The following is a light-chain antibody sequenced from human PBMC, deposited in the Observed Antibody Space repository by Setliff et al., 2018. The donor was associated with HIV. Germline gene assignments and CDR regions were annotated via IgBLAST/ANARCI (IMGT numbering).Light chain of an antibody. V-gene: IGLV2-14*03. CDR3: SSYTSSSTLV. Sequence: SALTQPASVSGSPGQSITISCTGTSSDVGGYNYVSWYQQHPGKVPKLMIYDVTNRPSGVSNRFSGSKSGNTASLTISGLHAEDEADYYCSSYTSSSTLVFGGGTKVTVL. J-gene: IGLJ3*02. CDR2: DVT. CDR1: SSDVGGYNY.